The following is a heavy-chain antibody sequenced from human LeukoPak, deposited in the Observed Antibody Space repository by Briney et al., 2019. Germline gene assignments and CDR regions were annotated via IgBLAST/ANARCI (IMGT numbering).Heavy chain of an antibody. CDR2: ISYTGTYI. D-gene: IGHD1-26*01. Sequence: GGSLRLSCAASAFSLNAYNMNWVRQAPGKGLEWVSSISYTGTYIYYADSVKGRFTISRDDAQNSLYLQMNSLRAEDTAIYYCVRDRGTYRPIDYWGQGTLVTVSS. J-gene: IGHJ4*02. V-gene: IGHV3-21*04. CDR1: AFSLNAYN. CDR3: VRDRGTYRPIDY.